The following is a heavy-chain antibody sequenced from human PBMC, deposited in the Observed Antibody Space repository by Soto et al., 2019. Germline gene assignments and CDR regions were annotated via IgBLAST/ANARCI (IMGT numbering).Heavy chain of an antibody. V-gene: IGHV1-18*01. J-gene: IGHJ4*02. CDR1: DYTFTNVG. CDR3: ASDVVFDR. Sequence: QVQLVQSGPEVKKPGASVKVSCKASDYTFTNVGISWVRQAPGQGLEWMGWISAFNGNTQYAQKFQGRVTLTIDTSTSTGYMELRSLRSDDTAVYYCASDVVFDRWGQGTLVTVSS. CDR2: ISAFNGNT.